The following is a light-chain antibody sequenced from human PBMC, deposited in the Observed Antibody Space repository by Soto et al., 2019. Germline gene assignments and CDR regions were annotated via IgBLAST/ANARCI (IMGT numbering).Light chain of an antibody. CDR1: QSISSN. V-gene: IGKV3-11*01. Sequence: EIVMTQSPVTLSVSPGDTATLSCRASQSISSNLAWHQQKPGQAPRLLIYSASTRATGIPDRFSGSGSGTDFTLTISRLEPEDFAVYYCQKRSNWPPITFGQGTRLEIK. CDR2: SAS. J-gene: IGKJ5*01. CDR3: QKRSNWPPIT.